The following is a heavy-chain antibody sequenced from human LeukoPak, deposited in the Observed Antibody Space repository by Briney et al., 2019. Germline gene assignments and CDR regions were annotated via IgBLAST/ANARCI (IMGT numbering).Heavy chain of an antibody. J-gene: IGHJ4*02. CDR3: ARDDRGYSYDVLDY. CDR1: GCTFSSYA. Sequence: GSSVKVSCKASGCTFSSYAISWVRQAPGQGLEWMGMIIPIFGITNYAQKFQGRVTITADKSTSTAYMELSSLRSEDTAVYYCARDDRGYSYDVLDYWGQGTLVTVSS. V-gene: IGHV1-69*04. D-gene: IGHD5-18*01. CDR2: IIPIFGIT.